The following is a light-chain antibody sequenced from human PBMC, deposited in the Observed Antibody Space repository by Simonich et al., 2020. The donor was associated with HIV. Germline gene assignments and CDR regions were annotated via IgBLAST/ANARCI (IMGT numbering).Light chain of an antibody. CDR2: WAS. CDR3: QQYYSTPIT. J-gene: IGKJ5*01. V-gene: IGKV4-1*01. CDR1: RSVLYRSNNKNY. Sequence: DIVMTQSPDSLAVSLGERPTVNCRAGRSVLYRSNNKNYLAWYQQKQGQPPRLLIYWASTRESGVPDRFSASGSGTDFTLTISSLQAEDVAVYYCQQYYSTPITFGQGTRLEIK.